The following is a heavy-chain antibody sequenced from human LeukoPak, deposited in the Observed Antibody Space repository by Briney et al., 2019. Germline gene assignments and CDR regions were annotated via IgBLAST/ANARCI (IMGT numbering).Heavy chain of an antibody. J-gene: IGHJ4*02. CDR3: VRYYYDSTGFDY. CDR2: ISSSSSYI. D-gene: IGHD3-22*01. V-gene: IGHV3-21*01. Sequence: GGSLRLSCAASGFTFSSYSMNWVRQAPRKGLEWVSSISSSSSYIYYADSVKGRFTISRDNAKNSLYLQMNSLRAEDTAVYYCVRYYYDSTGFDYWGQGTLVTVSS. CDR1: GFTFSSYS.